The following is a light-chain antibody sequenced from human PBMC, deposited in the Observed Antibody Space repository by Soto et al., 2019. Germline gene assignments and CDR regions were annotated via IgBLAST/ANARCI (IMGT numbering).Light chain of an antibody. Sequence: IQMTHSPNTLSVSVGDSVSITCRASENVNGHLAWYQQRPGKAPKLLIYEASILESGVPSRFSGSGYGTEFTLTINGLLPEDFVTYYCQQYNNWPSFGQGTKVDIK. CDR3: QQYNNWPS. CDR2: EAS. CDR1: ENVNGH. V-gene: IGKV1-5*03. J-gene: IGKJ1*01.